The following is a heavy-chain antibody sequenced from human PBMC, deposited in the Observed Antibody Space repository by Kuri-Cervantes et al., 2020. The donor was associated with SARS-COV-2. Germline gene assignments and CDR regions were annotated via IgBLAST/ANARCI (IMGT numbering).Heavy chain of an antibody. D-gene: IGHD1-26*01. J-gene: IGHJ6*02. CDR1: GGTSSSYA. Sequence: SVKVSCKASGGTSSSYAISWVRQAPGQGLEWMGGIIPIFGTANYAQKFQGRVTITADESTSTAYMELSSLRSEDTAVYYCANLREVEYYGMDVWGQGTTVTVSS. CDR2: IIPIFGTA. CDR3: ANLREVEYYGMDV. V-gene: IGHV1-69*13.